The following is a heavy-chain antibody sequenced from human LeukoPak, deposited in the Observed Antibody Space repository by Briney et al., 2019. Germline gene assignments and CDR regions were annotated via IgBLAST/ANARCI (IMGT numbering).Heavy chain of an antibody. CDR3: ARGLLRYFKVYGMDV. V-gene: IGHV4-34*01. CDR2: INHSGST. CDR1: GGSSSGYY. D-gene: IGHD3-9*01. Sequence: SETLSLTCAVYGGSSSGYYWSWIRQPPGKGLEWIGEINHSGSTNYNPSLKSRVTISVDTSKNQFSLKLSSVTAADTAVYYCARGLLRYFKVYGMDVWGQGTTVTVSS. J-gene: IGHJ6*02.